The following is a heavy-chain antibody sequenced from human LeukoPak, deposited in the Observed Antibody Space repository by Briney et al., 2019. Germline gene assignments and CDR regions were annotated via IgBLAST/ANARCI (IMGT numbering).Heavy chain of an antibody. D-gene: IGHD5-18*01. CDR3: AKALSQYIYVDY. Sequence: GGSLRLSCAASGFTFSTYAMSWVRQAPGKGLEWVSAISGSGGTTYYADSVKGRFTISRDNSKNTLYLQMNSLRAEDTAVYYCAKALSQYIYVDYWGQGTLVTVSS. V-gene: IGHV3-23*01. J-gene: IGHJ4*02. CDR2: ISGSGGTT. CDR1: GFTFSTYA.